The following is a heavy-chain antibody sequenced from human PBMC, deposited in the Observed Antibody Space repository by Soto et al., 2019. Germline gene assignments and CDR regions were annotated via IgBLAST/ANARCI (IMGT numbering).Heavy chain of an antibody. CDR1: GFTFSDYY. V-gene: IGHV3-11*06. Sequence: GGSLRLSCAASGFTFSDYYMSWIRQAPGKGLEWVSYISSSSSYIYYADSMKGRVTISRDNAKNSLFLDMNRLTGEDTAVYYCARARVYATGPLDFWGQGTLVTVSS. D-gene: IGHD6-13*01. CDR3: ARARVYATGPLDF. CDR2: ISSSSSYI. J-gene: IGHJ4*02.